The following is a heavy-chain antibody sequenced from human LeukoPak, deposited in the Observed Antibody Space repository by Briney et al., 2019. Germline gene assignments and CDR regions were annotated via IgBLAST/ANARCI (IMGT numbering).Heavy chain of an antibody. CDR2: IIPILGIA. V-gene: IGHV1-69*04. CDR1: GGTFSSYA. Sequence: ASVKVSCKASGGTFSSYAISWVRQAPGQGLEWMGRIIPILGIANYAQRFQGRVTITADKSTSTAYMELSSLRSEDTAVYYCAGREHTQYSGWGQGTTVTVSS. CDR3: AGREHTQYSG. J-gene: IGHJ6*02. D-gene: IGHD5-12*01.